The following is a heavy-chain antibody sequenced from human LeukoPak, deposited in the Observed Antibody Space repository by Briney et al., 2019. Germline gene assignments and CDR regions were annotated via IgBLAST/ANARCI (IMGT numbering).Heavy chain of an antibody. CDR3: ARDAGWGYYDL. CDR1: GFTFSISW. Sequence: PGGSLRLSCVASGFTFSISWETWVRQAPGKGLEWVANIDKHGNGKYYVDSVKGRFAISRDYATNSVFLQMKSLRAEDTSVYYCARDAGWGYYDLWGQGTPVTVSS. D-gene: IGHD1-26*01. CDR2: IDKHGNGK. J-gene: IGHJ4*02. V-gene: IGHV3-7*01.